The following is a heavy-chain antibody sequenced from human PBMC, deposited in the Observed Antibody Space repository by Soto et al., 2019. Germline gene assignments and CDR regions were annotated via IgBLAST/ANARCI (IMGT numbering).Heavy chain of an antibody. CDR2: IKSKTDGGTT. V-gene: IGHV3-15*01. D-gene: IGHD4-17*01. CDR1: GFSFSNVW. CDR3: SFQESTTVTTFEY. J-gene: IGHJ4*02. Sequence: GGSLRLSCAASGFSFSNVWMSWVRQAPGKGLEWVGRIKSKTDGGTTDYAAPVKGRFTISRDDSKTTLYLQMNSLKTEDTAVYYCSFQESTTVTTFEYWGQGTLVTVSS.